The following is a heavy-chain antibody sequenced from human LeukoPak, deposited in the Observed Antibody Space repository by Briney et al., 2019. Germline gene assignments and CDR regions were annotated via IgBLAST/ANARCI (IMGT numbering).Heavy chain of an antibody. CDR1: GFTFSSYA. CDR3: AKVNDCSSTSCATEWGYYYYGMDV. CDR2: ISGSGGST. Sequence: GGSLRLSCATSGFTFSSYAMSWVRQAPGKGLEWVSVISGSGGSTYYADSVKGRFTISRDNSKNTLYLQMNSLRAEDTAVYYCAKVNDCSSTSCATEWGYYYYGMDVWGQGTTVTVSS. J-gene: IGHJ6*02. V-gene: IGHV3-23*01. D-gene: IGHD2-2*01.